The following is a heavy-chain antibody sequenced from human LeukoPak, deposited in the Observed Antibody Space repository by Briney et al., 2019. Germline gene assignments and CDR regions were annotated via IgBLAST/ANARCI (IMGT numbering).Heavy chain of an antibody. CDR3: ARSLRVAVAASY. V-gene: IGHV3-7*01. CDR1: GFTFSSYW. CDR2: IKLDGSEK. D-gene: IGHD6-19*01. Sequence: RGSLRLSCVASGFTFSSYWMSWVRQAPGKGLEWVANIKLDGSEKYYVDSLKGRFTISRDNAKNSLYLQMNSLTAEDTAIYYCARSLRVAVAASYWGQGTLVTVSS. J-gene: IGHJ4*02.